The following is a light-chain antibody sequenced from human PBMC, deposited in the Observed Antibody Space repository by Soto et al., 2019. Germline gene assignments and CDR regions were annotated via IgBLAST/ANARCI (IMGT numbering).Light chain of an antibody. CDR2: DAS. Sequence: EIVFTQSPATLSLSPGERATLSCSASQSVSSYLAWYQQTPGQAPRLLIYDASNRANGIPVRFSASGSGTDLTLTISSLEPEDFAVYYCQQRSNWPMITFGQGTRLEIK. CDR3: QQRSNWPMIT. CDR1: QSVSSY. V-gene: IGKV3-11*01. J-gene: IGKJ5*01.